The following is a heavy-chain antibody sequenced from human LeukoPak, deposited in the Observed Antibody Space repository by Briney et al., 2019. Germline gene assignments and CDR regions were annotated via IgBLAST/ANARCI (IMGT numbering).Heavy chain of an antibody. CDR1: GYTFTSYD. V-gene: IGHV1-8*01. CDR3: ARGKAAAGTDYYYMDV. D-gene: IGHD6-13*01. Sequence: ASVKVSCKASGYTFTSYDINWVRQATGQGLEWMGWMNPNSGNTGYAQKFQGRVTMTRNTSISTAYMELSSLRSEDTAVYYCARGKAAAGTDYYYMDVWGKGTTVTVSS. CDR2: MNPNSGNT. J-gene: IGHJ6*03.